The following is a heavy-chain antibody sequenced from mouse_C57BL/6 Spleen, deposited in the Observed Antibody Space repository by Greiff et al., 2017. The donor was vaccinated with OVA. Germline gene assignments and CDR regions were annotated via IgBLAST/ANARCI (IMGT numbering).Heavy chain of an antibody. V-gene: IGHV1-69*01. CDR1: GYTFTSYW. CDR3: ARKGGPAWFAY. CDR2: IDPSDSYT. Sequence: VQLQQPGAELVMPGASVKLSCKASGYTFTSYWMHWVKQRPGQGLEWIGEIDPSDSYTNYNQKFKGKSTLTVDKSSSTAYMQLSSLTSEDSAVYYCARKGGPAWFAYWGQGTLVTVSA. D-gene: IGHD1-1*02. J-gene: IGHJ3*01.